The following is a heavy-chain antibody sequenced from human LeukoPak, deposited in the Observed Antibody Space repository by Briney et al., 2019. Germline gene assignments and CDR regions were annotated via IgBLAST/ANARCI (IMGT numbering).Heavy chain of an antibody. Sequence: ASVKVSCKASGYTFTSYGISWVRQAPGQGLEWMGWISAYNGNTIYAQKFQGRVTMTEDTSTDTAYMELSSLRSEDTAVYYCATPTLYLYGDPTMLDYWGQGTLVTVSS. V-gene: IGHV1-18*01. D-gene: IGHD2-2*02. CDR2: ISAYNGNT. CDR1: GYTFTSYG. J-gene: IGHJ4*02. CDR3: ATPTLYLYGDPTMLDY.